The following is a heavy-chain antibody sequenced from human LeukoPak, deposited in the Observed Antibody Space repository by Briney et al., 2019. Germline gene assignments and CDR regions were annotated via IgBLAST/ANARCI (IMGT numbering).Heavy chain of an antibody. CDR1: GFTFSSYE. CDR2: ISSSSSTI. CDR3: ARARPLDY. Sequence: PGGSLRLSCAASGFTFSSYEMNWVRQAPGKGLEWVSYISSSSSTIYYADSVKGRFTISRDNAKNSLYLQMNSLRAEDTAVYYCARARPLDYWGQGTVVTVSS. J-gene: IGHJ4*02. V-gene: IGHV3-48*03.